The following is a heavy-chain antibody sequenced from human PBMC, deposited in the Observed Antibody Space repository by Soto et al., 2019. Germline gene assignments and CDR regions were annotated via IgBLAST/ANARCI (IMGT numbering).Heavy chain of an antibody. CDR1: GASVGSGGYY. Sequence: QVQLQESGPGLVKASQTLSLTCTVSGASVGSGGYYWSWIRQVPGKGLEWIGYIKYSGTTHYSPSLKSRVNISFEKFKNQVSLNLRFVTGADTAVYFCARDVRDTGYSYWFDPWGQGILVTVST. CDR3: ARDVRDTGYSYWFDP. D-gene: IGHD3-9*01. CDR2: IKYSGTT. V-gene: IGHV4-31*03. J-gene: IGHJ5*02.